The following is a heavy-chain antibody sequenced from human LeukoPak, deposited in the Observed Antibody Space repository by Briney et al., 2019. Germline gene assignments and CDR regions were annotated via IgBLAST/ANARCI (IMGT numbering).Heavy chain of an antibody. D-gene: IGHD6-19*01. CDR3: ARLNSLGYSSGWYPDY. V-gene: IGHV4-39*01. J-gene: IGHJ4*02. CDR1: GGSISSSSYY. CDR2: IYYSGST. Sequence: SETLSLTCTVSGGSISSSSYYWGWIRQPPGKGLEWIGSIYYSGSTYYNPSLKSRATISVDTSKNQFSLKLSSVTAADTAVYYCARLNSLGYSSGWYPDYWGQGTLVTVSS.